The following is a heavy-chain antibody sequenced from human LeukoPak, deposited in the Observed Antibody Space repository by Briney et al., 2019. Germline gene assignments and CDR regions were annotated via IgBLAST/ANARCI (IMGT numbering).Heavy chain of an antibody. Sequence: SETLSLTCIVSGGSISSHYWTWVRQSAGRGLEWIGYTSYGGSTNYNPSLKSRVTISVDTSKNQFSLKLTSVTAADTAVYYCASSGVTGNHYYYMDVWGEGTTVTVSS. CDR3: ASSGVTGNHYYYMDV. J-gene: IGHJ6*03. V-gene: IGHV4-59*11. CDR2: TSYGGST. D-gene: IGHD2-21*02. CDR1: GGSISSHY.